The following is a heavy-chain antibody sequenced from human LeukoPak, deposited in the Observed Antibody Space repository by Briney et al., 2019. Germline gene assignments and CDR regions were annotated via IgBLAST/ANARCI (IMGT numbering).Heavy chain of an antibody. CDR3: ARDPQTDCGGDCYGDN. CDR2: IYAGGGT. V-gene: IGHV3-53*01. D-gene: IGHD2-21*02. Sequence: GGSLRLSCAASGFTVSSNYMSWVRQAPGKGLEWVSVIYAGGGTYYADSLKGRFTISRDKSKNTVYLQMNSLRVEDTAVYYCARDPQTDCGGDCYGDNWGQGTQVTASS. CDR1: GFTVSSNY. J-gene: IGHJ4*02.